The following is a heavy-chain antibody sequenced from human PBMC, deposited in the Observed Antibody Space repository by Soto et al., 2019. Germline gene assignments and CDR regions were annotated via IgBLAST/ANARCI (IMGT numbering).Heavy chain of an antibody. J-gene: IGHJ4*02. Sequence: ASVKVSCKVSGYTLTELSMHWVRQAPGKGLEWMGGFDPEDGETIYAQKFQGRVTMTEDTSTDTAYMELSSLRSEDTAVYYCATVPYHAFWPGTYYFDYWGQGTLVTVSS. CDR1: GYTLTELS. CDR2: FDPEDGET. D-gene: IGHD3-3*01. V-gene: IGHV1-24*01. CDR3: ATVPYHAFWPGTYYFDY.